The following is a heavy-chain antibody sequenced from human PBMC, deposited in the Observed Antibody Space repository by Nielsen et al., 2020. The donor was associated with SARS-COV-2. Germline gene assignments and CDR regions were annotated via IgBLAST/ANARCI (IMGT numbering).Heavy chain of an antibody. D-gene: IGHD6-19*01. CDR3: TRRVAGGTMDV. J-gene: IGHJ6*02. V-gene: IGHV3-23*01. Sequence: GESLKISCAASGFNFSSYAMNWVRQAPGKGLEWVSTIGVSGGGTYYADSLKGRFTISRDNSKNTLYLRMNSLGADDTAIYYCTRRVAGGTMDVWGQGTTVTVSS. CDR1: GFNFSSYA. CDR2: IGVSGGGT.